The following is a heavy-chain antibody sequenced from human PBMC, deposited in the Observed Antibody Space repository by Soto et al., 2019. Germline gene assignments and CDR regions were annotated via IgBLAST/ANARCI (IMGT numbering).Heavy chain of an antibody. Sequence: QVQLVQSGAEVKKPGSSVKVSCKASGGTFSSYAISWVRQAPGQGLEWMGGIIPIFGTANYAQKFQGRVTITADESTSTAYMEQSSMRSEDTAVYYCARVIARHYYDSRKVLSGMDVWGQGTTVTVSS. CDR2: IIPIFGTA. CDR3: ARVIARHYYDSRKVLSGMDV. V-gene: IGHV1-69*01. J-gene: IGHJ6*02. CDR1: GGTFSSYA. D-gene: IGHD3-22*01.